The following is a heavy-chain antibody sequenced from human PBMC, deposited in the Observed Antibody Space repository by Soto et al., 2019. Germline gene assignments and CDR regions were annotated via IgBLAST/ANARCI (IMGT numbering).Heavy chain of an antibody. J-gene: IGHJ6*02. Sequence: SETLSLTCAFSCYSIISCYYWGWIRQPPGKGLEWIGSIYHSGSTYYNPSLKSRVTISVDTSKNQFSLKLSSVTAADTAVYYCARVRGITGTSGMDVWGQGTMVTVSS. V-gene: IGHV4-38-2*01. D-gene: IGHD1-20*01. CDR1: CYSIISCYY. CDR3: ARVRGITGTSGMDV. CDR2: IYHSGST.